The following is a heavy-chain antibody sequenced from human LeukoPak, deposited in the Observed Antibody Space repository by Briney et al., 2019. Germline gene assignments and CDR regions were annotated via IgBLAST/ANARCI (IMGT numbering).Heavy chain of an antibody. V-gene: IGHV4-59*01. D-gene: IGHD3-3*01. J-gene: IGHJ4*02. CDR3: AREAQGFWSGYFDY. CDR2: IYYSGST. CDR1: GGSISSYY. Sequence: SETLSLTCTVSGGSISSYYCSWIRQPPGKGLEWIGYIYYSGSTNYNPSLKSRVTISVDTSKNQFSLKLSSVTAADTAVYYCAREAQGFWSGYFDYWDQGTLVTVSS.